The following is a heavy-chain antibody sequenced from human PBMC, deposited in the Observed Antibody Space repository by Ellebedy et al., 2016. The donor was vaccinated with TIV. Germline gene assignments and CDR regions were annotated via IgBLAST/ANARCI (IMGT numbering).Heavy chain of an antibody. CDR3: VKVDPPTVTFFYFDS. CDR1: GFTFSNYA. D-gene: IGHD4-17*01. Sequence: GESLKISCSASGFTFSNYAMHWVRQAPGKGLEYVSAISSNGGSTYYADSVKGRFTISRDNSKNTLYLQMSSLRGEDTAVYYCVKVDPPTVTFFYFDSWGQGTLVTVSS. V-gene: IGHV3-64D*09. CDR2: ISSNGGST. J-gene: IGHJ4*02.